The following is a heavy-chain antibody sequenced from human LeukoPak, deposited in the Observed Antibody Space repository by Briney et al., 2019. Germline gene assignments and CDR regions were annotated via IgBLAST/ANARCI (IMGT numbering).Heavy chain of an antibody. J-gene: IGHJ4*02. D-gene: IGHD2-21*01. CDR3: AKTVVVITFRFDS. V-gene: IGHV3-23*01. Sequence: GGSLRLSCAASGFTFSSYAMSWVRQAPGKGLEWVSGISGSGDNTYYADSVKGRFTISRDNSKNTLDLQMNSLRAEDTAIYYCAKTVVVITFRFDSWGQGSLVTVSS. CDR1: GFTFSSYA. CDR2: ISGSGDNT.